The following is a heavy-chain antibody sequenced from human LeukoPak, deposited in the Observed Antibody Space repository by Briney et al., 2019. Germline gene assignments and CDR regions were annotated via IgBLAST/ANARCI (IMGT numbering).Heavy chain of an antibody. Sequence: ASVTVSFKASGGTFTNYAISWVRQAPGQGLEWMGMIIPILDVTNYAQKFQGRVTITADQSTSTAYMELCSLRSRDTAVYYCARGGGVDILTGFQYWGQGTLVTVSS. D-gene: IGHD3-9*01. CDR1: GGTFTNYA. J-gene: IGHJ4*02. V-gene: IGHV1-69*04. CDR2: IIPILDVT. CDR3: ARGGGVDILTGFQY.